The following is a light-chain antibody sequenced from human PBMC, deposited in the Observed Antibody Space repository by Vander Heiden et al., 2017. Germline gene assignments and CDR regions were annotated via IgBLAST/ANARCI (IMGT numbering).Light chain of an antibody. V-gene: IGLV2-11*01. J-gene: IGLJ1*01. CDR2: NVI. Sequence: QSALTQPRSVSGSPGQSVTIPCTGTSSDVGTYNFVSWYQQHPGKAPKLMIYNVIKRPSGVPDRFSGSKSGNTASLTISGLQAEDEADYYCCSYAGSYTYVFGTGTKVTVL. CDR1: SSDVGTYNF. CDR3: CSYAGSYTYV.